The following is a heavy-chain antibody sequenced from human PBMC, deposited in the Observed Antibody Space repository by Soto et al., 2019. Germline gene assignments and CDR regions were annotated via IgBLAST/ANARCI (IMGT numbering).Heavy chain of an antibody. Sequence: GGSLRLSCVASGFSFMRSSMVWVRHAPGKGLVWVGNINQDGRGARFVDSVKGRFTISRDNAKNSVYLQMNNLRAEDSAVYYCARYFFGSGRLFFDFWGQGTLVTVSS. CDR3: ARYFFGSGRLFFDF. CDR2: INQDGRGA. J-gene: IGHJ4*02. D-gene: IGHD3-3*01. CDR1: GFSFMRSS. V-gene: IGHV3-7*01.